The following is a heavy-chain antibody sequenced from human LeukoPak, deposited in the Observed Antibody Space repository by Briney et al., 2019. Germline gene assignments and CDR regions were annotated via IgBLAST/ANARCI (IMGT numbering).Heavy chain of an antibody. V-gene: IGHV3-23*01. CDR1: GFTFNSYA. CDR2: IFGSGGSA. Sequence: PGGSLRLSCAASGFTFNSYAMSWVRQAPGKGLEWISGIFGSGGSAHYADSVKGRFTISRDNSKNTVFLQMNSLRAEDTAVYYCAKTTVGYSSGRYPGWPVDCWGQGTLVTVSS. J-gene: IGHJ4*02. D-gene: IGHD6-19*01. CDR3: AKTTVGYSSGRYPGWPVDC.